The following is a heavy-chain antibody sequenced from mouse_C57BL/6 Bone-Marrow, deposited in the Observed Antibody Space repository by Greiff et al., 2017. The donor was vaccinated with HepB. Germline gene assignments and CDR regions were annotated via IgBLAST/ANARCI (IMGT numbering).Heavy chain of an antibody. CDR1: GFNIKNTY. D-gene: IGHD1-1*01. Sequence: VQLKQSVAELVRPGASVKLSCTASGFNIKNTYMHWVKQRPEQGLEWIGRIDPANGNTKYAPKFQGKATITADTSSNTAYLQLSSLTSEDTAIYYCASVITTVVAMDYFDYWGQGTTLTVSS. CDR2: IDPANGNT. CDR3: ASVITTVVAMDYFDY. V-gene: IGHV14-3*01. J-gene: IGHJ2*01.